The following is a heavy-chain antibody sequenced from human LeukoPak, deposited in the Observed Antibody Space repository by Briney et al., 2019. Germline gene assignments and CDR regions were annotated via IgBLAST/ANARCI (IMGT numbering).Heavy chain of an antibody. CDR1: GGSISSYY. V-gene: IGHV4-59*01. D-gene: IGHD3-9*01. Sequence: SETLSLTCTVSGGSISSYYWSWIRRPPGKGLEWIGYIYYSGSTNYNPSLKSRVTLSVDTSKSQFSLKLSSVTAADTAVYYCARDILTGYYSGWFDPWGQGTLVTVSS. CDR3: ARDILTGYYSGWFDP. CDR2: IYYSGST. J-gene: IGHJ5*02.